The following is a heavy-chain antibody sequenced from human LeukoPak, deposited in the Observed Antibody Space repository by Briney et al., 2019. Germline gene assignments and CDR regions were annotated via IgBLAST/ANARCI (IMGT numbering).Heavy chain of an antibody. CDR2: ISGSGGST. V-gene: IGHV3-23*01. CDR1: GFTFSSYA. D-gene: IGHD1/OR15-1a*01. CDR3: AKVWVGYNWNNRAFDI. J-gene: IGHJ3*02. Sequence: GGSLRLSCAASGFTFSSYAMSWVRKAPGKGLGWVSAISGSGGSTYYADSVKGRFTISRDNSKNTLYLQMNSLRAEDTAVYYCAKVWVGYNWNNRAFDIWGQGTMDTVSS.